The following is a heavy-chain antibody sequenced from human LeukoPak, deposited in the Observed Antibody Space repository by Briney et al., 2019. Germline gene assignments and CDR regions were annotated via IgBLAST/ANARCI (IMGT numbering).Heavy chain of an antibody. CDR3: AKDLRDYWYFDL. Sequence: ASVKVSCKASGGTFSSYAISWVRQAPGQGLEWMGRIIPILGIANYAQKFQGRVTITADKSTSTAYMELSSLRSEDTAVYYCAKDLRDYWYFDLWGRGTLVTVSS. J-gene: IGHJ2*01. V-gene: IGHV1-69*04. D-gene: IGHD4-17*01. CDR2: IIPILGIA. CDR1: GGTFSSYA.